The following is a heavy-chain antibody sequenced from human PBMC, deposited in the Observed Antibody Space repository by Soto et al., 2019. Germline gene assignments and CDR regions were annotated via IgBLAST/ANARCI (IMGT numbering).Heavy chain of an antibody. CDR3: AKDRYTYDPAGCDH. CDR1: GFSFSSYA. Sequence: EVQLLESGGGLVQPGESLRLSCAVSGFSFSSYAMSWVRQTPGKGLEWVSTVSASGSITHSADSVKGRFTISRDNSQNTLYLQMNGLRAEDTAVYYCAKDRYTYDPAGCDHWGQGPLVTVSS. J-gene: IGHJ4*02. CDR2: VSASGSIT. V-gene: IGHV3-23*01. D-gene: IGHD3-16*02.